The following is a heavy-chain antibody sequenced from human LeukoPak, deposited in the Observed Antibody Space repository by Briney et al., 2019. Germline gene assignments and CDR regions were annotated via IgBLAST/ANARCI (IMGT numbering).Heavy chain of an antibody. Sequence: GGSLRLSCAASGFTFSSYGMSWVRQAPGKGLEWVSAISGSGGSTYYADSVKGRFTISRDNSKNTLYLQMNSLRAEDTAVYYCAKDPYSSSWYWFDPWGQGTLVTVSS. J-gene: IGHJ5*02. CDR2: ISGSGGST. V-gene: IGHV3-23*01. CDR3: AKDPYSSSWYWFDP. D-gene: IGHD6-13*01. CDR1: GFTFSSYG.